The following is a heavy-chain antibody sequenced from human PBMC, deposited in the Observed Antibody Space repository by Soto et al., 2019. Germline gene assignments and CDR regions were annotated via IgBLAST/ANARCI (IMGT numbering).Heavy chain of an antibody. CDR1: GFSLSTSGVG. V-gene: IGHV2-5*01. CDR3: ARIQWGRWFDP. Sequence: VSGPTLVNPTQTLTLTCTFSGFSLSTSGVGVGWIRQPPGKALEWLALIYWNDDKRYSPSLKSRLTITKDTSKNQVVLTMTNMDPLDTATYYCARIQWGRWFDPWGQGTLVTVSS. J-gene: IGHJ5*02. CDR2: IYWNDDK. D-gene: IGHD5-18*01.